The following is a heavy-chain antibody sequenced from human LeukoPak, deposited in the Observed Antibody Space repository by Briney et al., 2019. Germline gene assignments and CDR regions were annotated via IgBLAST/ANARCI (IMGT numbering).Heavy chain of an antibody. Sequence: GGSLRLSCAASGFTFSSYAMSWVRQAPGKGLEWVSGIIDSGRSTFYVDSVKGRFTISRDNSKNTLYLQMNSLRAEDTAVYYCAKDLSSSWYRCAFDIWGQGTMVTVSS. D-gene: IGHD6-13*01. J-gene: IGHJ3*02. V-gene: IGHV3-23*01. CDR1: GFTFSSYA. CDR2: IIDSGRST. CDR3: AKDLSSSWYRCAFDI.